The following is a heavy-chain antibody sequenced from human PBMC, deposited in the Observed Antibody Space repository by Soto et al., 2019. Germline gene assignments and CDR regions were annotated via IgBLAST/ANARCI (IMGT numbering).Heavy chain of an antibody. CDR2: INPVNGNT. Sequence: QVQLVQSGAEVKKPGASVMLSCKASGYTFTTYTMNWVRQAPGQRLEWLGWINPVNGNTKSSQKVQDRVIMTRDTLARTAYMGLRSLRSDDTGGYYCARGIATCQLDPGGPGTLVMVSS. CDR1: GYTFTTYT. J-gene: IGHJ5*02. D-gene: IGHD6-13*01. V-gene: IGHV1-3*01. CDR3: ARGIATCQLDP.